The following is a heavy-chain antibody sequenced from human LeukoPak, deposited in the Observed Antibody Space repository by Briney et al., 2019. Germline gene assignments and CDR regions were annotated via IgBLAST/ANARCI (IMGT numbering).Heavy chain of an antibody. CDR3: ARVGLIAVAGQVDY. J-gene: IGHJ4*02. CDR2: IYTSGST. Sequence: SETLSLTCTVSGGSISSYYWSWIRQPAGKGLEWIGRIYTSGSTNYNPSLKSRVTMSVDTSKNQFSLKLSSVTAADTAVYYCARVGLIAVAGQVDYWGQGTLVTVSS. CDR1: GGSISSYY. V-gene: IGHV4-4*07. D-gene: IGHD6-19*01.